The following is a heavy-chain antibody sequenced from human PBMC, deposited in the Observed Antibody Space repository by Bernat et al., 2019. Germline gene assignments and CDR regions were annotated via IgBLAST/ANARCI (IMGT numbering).Heavy chain of an antibody. Sequence: EVQLVESGGGLVQPGGSLRLSCAASGFTFSNYAMSWVRQAPGKGLEWVSAISGSGGSTYYADSVKGRCTISRDNSKNTLYLQMNSLRAEDTAVYYCAKVYDFWSGYWDHWGQGTLLTVSS. CDR1: GFTFSNYA. J-gene: IGHJ4*02. V-gene: IGHV3-23*04. CDR2: ISGSGGST. D-gene: IGHD3-3*01. CDR3: AKVYDFWSGYWDH.